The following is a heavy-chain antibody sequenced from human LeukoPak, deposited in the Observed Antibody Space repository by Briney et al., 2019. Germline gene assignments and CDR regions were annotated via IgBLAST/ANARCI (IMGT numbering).Heavy chain of an antibody. J-gene: IGHJ4*02. CDR2: ISSSSSYI. V-gene: IGHV3-21*01. Sequence: GRSLTLSCAASGFTFSSYSMNWVRQAPGKGLEWVSSISSSSSYIYYADSVKGRFTICRDNAKNSLYLQMNSLRAEDTAVYYCARDEAGVTNYWGQGTLVTVSS. CDR3: ARDEAGVTNY. CDR1: GFTFSSYS. D-gene: IGHD3-10*01.